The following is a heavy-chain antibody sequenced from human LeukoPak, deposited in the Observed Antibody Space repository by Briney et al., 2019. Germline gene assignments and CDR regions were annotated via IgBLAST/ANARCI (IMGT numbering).Heavy chain of an antibody. V-gene: IGHV4-59*02. CDR3: ASRKPGNDY. D-gene: IGHD7-27*01. CDR2: IYHTGST. CDR1: GGSVSDYY. J-gene: IGHJ4*02. Sequence: SETLSLTCTISGGSVSDYYWSWIRQSPGKGLEWIGYIYHTGSTSYSPSLKSRVTISADTSQNQFSLKLSSVTAADTAVYYCASRKPGNDYWGQGTLVNVSS.